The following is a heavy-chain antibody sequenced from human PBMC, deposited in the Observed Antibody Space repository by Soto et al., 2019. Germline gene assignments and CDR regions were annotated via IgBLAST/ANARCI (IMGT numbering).Heavy chain of an antibody. CDR2: VFHNGNT. D-gene: IGHD3-16*01. V-gene: IGHV4-30-4*01. J-gene: IGHJ4*02. Sequence: QVQLQESGPGLVKPSQTLSLTCTVSGGSISSGQHYWSWIRQPPGKGLQWIGYVFHNGNTYNNPSLKSRPTISMNTSKNQFSIWLTSVTAADTAVYYCARAKMGELLLFDYWGPGTLVTVSS. CDR1: GGSISSGQHY. CDR3: ARAKMGELLLFDY.